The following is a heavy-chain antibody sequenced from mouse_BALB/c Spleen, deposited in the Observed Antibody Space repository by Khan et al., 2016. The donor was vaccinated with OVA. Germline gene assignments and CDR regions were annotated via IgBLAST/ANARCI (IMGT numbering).Heavy chain of an antibody. CDR2: ISTYYDDA. CDR3: ARNYYCTRNAMDY. V-gene: IGHV1S137*01. D-gene: IGHD1-1*01. Sequence: QVQLQQSGAELVRPGVSVKISCKGSGYTFTDYAMHWVKQSHAKSLEWIGVISTYYDDASYNQKFKGKATMTVDKSSSTAYLELARLTSEDSAIYYCARNYYCTRNAMDYWGQGTSVTVSS. CDR1: GYTFTDYA. J-gene: IGHJ4*01.